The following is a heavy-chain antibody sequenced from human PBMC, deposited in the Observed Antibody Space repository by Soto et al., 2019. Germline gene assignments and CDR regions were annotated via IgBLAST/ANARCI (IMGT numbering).Heavy chain of an antibody. CDR3: ARDLYSSSSFYYYGMDV. CDR1: GYTFTSYG. D-gene: IGHD6-6*01. J-gene: IGHJ6*02. CDR2: ISAYNGNT. Sequence: VASVKVSCKASGYTFTSYGISWVRQAPGQGLEWMGWISAYNGNTNYAQKLQGRVTMTTDTSTSTAYMELGSLRSDDTAVYYCARDLYSSSSFYYYGMDVWGQGTTVTVSS. V-gene: IGHV1-18*04.